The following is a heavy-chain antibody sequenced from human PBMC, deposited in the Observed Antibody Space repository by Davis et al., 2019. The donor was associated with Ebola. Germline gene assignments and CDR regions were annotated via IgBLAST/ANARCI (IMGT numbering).Heavy chain of an antibody. CDR2: TYYNSKWYK. CDR3: ARGWLRGTFDY. Sequence: HSQTLSLTCAISGDNVSVYTYGWNWIRQSPSRGLEWLGRTYYNSKWYKDYAVSVKSRITINPDTSKNQLSLQLNSVTPEDTAVYYCARGWLRGTFDYWGQGTLVTVSS. CDR1: GDNVSVYTYG. V-gene: IGHV6-1*01. D-gene: IGHD3-9*01. J-gene: IGHJ4*02.